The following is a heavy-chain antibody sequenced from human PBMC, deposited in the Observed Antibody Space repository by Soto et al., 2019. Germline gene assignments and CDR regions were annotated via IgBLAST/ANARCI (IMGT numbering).Heavy chain of an antibody. CDR3: ARDKGGTVAGFNWFDP. Sequence: ELFLQESGGDLVQPGGFLRLSCVASGFKFSMFGMNWVRQAPGKGLEWIAYISSSSATIIYGGSVEDRFTVSRDNAENSLFLQMKSLRDEDTAVYYCARDKGGTVAGFNWFDPWGHGTPVTVST. J-gene: IGHJ5*02. CDR2: ISSSSATI. D-gene: IGHD6-19*01. CDR1: GFKFSMFG. V-gene: IGHV3-48*02.